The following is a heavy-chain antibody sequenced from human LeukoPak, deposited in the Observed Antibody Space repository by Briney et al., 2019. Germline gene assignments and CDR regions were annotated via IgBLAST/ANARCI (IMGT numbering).Heavy chain of an antibody. CDR3: AKARAVVVVAATNY. CDR2: ISDSGGGT. V-gene: IGHV3-23*01. J-gene: IGHJ4*02. CDR1: GFTFSSYA. Sequence: PGGSLRLSCAASGFTFSSYAMIWVRQAPGRGLEWVSGISDSGGGTYYADSVKGRFTISRDNSKNTLFLQMNSLRADDTAVYYCAKARAVVVVAATNYWGQGTLVTVSS. D-gene: IGHD2-15*01.